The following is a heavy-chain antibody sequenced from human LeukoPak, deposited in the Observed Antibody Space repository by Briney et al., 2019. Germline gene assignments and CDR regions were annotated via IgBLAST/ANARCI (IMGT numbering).Heavy chain of an antibody. CDR1: GFTFDDYG. V-gene: IGHV3-20*04. CDR3: ARDWSSGWTGY. J-gene: IGHJ4*02. D-gene: IGHD6-19*01. CDR2: INWNGGST. Sequence: GGSLRLSCAASGFTFDDYGMSWVRQAPGKGLEWVSGINWNGGSTGYADSVKGRFTISRDNAKNSLYLQVNSLRAEDTALYYCARDWSSGWTGYWGQGTLVTVSS.